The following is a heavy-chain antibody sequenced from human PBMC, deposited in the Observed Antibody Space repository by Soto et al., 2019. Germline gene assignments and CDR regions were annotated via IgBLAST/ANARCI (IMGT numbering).Heavy chain of an antibody. Sequence: QVQLVQSGAEVKKPGASVKVSCKASGYTFTSYAMHWVRQAPGQRLEWMGWINAGNGNTKYSQKFQGRVTITGDTSASTAYMELSSLRSEDTAVYYCARGSGLTYFDYWGQGTLFTVSS. V-gene: IGHV1-3*01. J-gene: IGHJ4*02. CDR2: INAGNGNT. CDR1: GYTFTSYA. D-gene: IGHD3-10*01. CDR3: ARGSGLTYFDY.